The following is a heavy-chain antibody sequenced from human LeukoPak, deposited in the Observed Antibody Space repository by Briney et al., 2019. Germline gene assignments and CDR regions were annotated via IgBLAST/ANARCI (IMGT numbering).Heavy chain of an antibody. J-gene: IGHJ3*02. Sequence: GGSLRLSCTASGFTFSAYAMMWVRQAPGKGPEWISAIRGGGGGAFYADSVKGRFTISRDNSKYTLFLQMNSLRAEDTAVYYRARDPNGDYVGAFDMWGPGTMVTVSS. CDR1: GFTFSAYA. D-gene: IGHD4-17*01. CDR3: ARDPNGDYVGAFDM. V-gene: IGHV3-23*01. CDR2: IRGGGGGA.